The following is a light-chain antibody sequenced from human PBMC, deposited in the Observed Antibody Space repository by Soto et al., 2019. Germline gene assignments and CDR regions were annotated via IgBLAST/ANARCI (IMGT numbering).Light chain of an antibody. CDR3: QHTFNSPPWT. Sequence: DIHMTQPPSSLSASVGDTVTITCRASQNIDMYLNWYQQKPGKAPRVLISGASNLQSGVPSRFSGSGSGTDFTLTISSLQSEDFASYFCQHTFNSPPWTFGQGTKVDIK. CDR2: GAS. J-gene: IGKJ1*01. V-gene: IGKV1-39*01. CDR1: QNIDMY.